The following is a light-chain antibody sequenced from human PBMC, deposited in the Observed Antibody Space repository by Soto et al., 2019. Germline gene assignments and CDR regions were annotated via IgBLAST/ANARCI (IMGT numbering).Light chain of an antibody. CDR3: QKYNSAPPWT. V-gene: IGKV1-27*01. Sequence: DIQMTQSPSSLSASVGDRVTIPCRASQGISNHLAWYQQKPGKLPKLLVYAASTLQSGVPSRFSGSRSGTDFTLTISSLQPEDVATYYGQKYNSAPPWTFGQGTKVEIK. J-gene: IGKJ1*01. CDR1: QGISNH. CDR2: AAS.